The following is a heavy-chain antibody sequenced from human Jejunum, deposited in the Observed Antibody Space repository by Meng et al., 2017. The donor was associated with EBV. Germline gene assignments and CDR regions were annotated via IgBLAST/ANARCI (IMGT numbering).Heavy chain of an antibody. CDR1: GFTFSSYS. CDR2: ISSGSSFI. V-gene: IGHV3-21*02. D-gene: IGHD3-16*02. CDR3: VRDSSFNVH. Sequence: ELQLVVSGGGLVTPGGSLRLSCAASGFTFSSYSMNWVRQAPGKGLEWVSYISSGSSFIYYADSVKGRFTISRDDAKNSLSLQMNNLGADDTAVYYCVRDSSFNVHWGQGTLVTVSS. J-gene: IGHJ4*02.